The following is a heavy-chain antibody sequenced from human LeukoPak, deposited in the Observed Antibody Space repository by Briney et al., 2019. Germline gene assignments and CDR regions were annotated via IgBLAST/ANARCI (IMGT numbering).Heavy chain of an antibody. CDR1: GFTFSSYS. V-gene: IGHV3-48*04. J-gene: IGHJ4*02. CDR2: ISSSSSTI. CDR3: ARGASIDRFDY. Sequence: PGGSLRLSCAASGFTFSSYSMNWVRQAPGKGLEWVSYISSSSSTIHYADSVKGRFTISRDNAKNSLYLQMNSLRAEDTAVYYCARGASIDRFDYWGQGTLVTVSS.